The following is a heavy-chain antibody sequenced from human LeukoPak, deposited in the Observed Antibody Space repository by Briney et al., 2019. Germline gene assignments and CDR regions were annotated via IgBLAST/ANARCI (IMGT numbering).Heavy chain of an antibody. Sequence: GESLKISCKTSGYSVTTYCIIWVRHMPGKGLEWMGIIYPGDSDTRYSPSFQGQVTISADKSITTAYLQWSSLKASDTAMYYCARRTSGGWFDPWGQGTLVTVSS. V-gene: IGHV5-51*01. CDR1: GYSVTTYC. CDR2: IYPGDSDT. J-gene: IGHJ5*02. CDR3: ARRTSGGWFDP. D-gene: IGHD3-16*01.